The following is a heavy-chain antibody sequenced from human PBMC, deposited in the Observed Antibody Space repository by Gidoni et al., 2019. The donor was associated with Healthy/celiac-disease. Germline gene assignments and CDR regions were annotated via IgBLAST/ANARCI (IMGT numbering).Heavy chain of an antibody. CDR2: INPSGGST. CDR1: GYTFTSYY. Sequence: QVQLVQSGAEVKKPGVSVKVSCKASGYTFTSYYMHWVRQAPGQGLEWMGIINPSGGSTSYAQKFQGRVTMTRDTSTSTVYMELSSLRSEDTAVYYCARQMASIVVVPAAPSDWFDPWGQGTLVTVSS. V-gene: IGHV1-46*01. J-gene: IGHJ5*02. CDR3: ARQMASIVVVPAAPSDWFDP. D-gene: IGHD2-2*01.